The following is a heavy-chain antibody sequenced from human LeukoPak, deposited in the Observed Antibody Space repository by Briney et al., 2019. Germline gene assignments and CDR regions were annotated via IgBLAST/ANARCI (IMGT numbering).Heavy chain of an antibody. D-gene: IGHD2-2*01. V-gene: IGHV1-69*13. CDR1: GGTFSRYA. Sequence: SVEVSCKASGGTFSRYAISWVRQAPGQGLEWMGGIIPISGTTNYAQKFQGRVTITADESTSTAYMELSSLRSEDTAMYYCATYCSSANCYIWGYYFDSWGQGTLVTVSS. CDR2: IIPISGTT. J-gene: IGHJ4*02. CDR3: ATYCSSANCYIWGYYFDS.